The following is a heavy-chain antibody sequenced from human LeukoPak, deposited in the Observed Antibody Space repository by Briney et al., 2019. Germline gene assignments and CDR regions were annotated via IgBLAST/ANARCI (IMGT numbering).Heavy chain of an antibody. V-gene: IGHV3-30*02. CDR1: GLAFSTCG. D-gene: IGHD6-13*01. Sequence: GESVSLFCVASGLAFSTCGMHWARQPPGEGLEWLTHIRYDESATYYAHSVKGRFTISRENSKNTLYLQMNRLRPEDTAVYYCAKQMMERQQYYYMDVWGKGTSVTVSS. J-gene: IGHJ6*03. CDR2: IRYDESAT. CDR3: AKQMMERQQYYYMDV.